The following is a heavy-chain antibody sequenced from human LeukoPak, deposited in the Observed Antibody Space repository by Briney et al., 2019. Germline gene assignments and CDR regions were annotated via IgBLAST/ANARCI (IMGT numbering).Heavy chain of an antibody. CDR2: IKQDGSEK. CDR3: ARGADCSSTSCPQGNDY. CDR1: GFTFSSYW. J-gene: IGHJ4*02. D-gene: IGHD2-2*01. Sequence: GGSLRLSCAASGFTFSSYWMSWVRQAPGKGLEWVANIKQDGSEKNYVDSVKGRFTISRDNAKNSLYLQMNSLRAEDTAVYYCARGADCSSTSCPQGNDYWGQGTLVTVSS. V-gene: IGHV3-7*03.